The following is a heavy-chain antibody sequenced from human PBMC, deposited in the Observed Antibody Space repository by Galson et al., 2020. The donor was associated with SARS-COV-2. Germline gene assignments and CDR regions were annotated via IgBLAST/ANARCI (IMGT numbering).Heavy chain of an antibody. V-gene: IGHV1-69*13. CDR2: IMPLFGTT. CDR1: GDNFNSFA. J-gene: IGHJ3*02. Sequence: SVKVSCKASGDNFNSFAFNWVRQAPGQGLEWIGGIMPLFGTTNYAQKFQGRVPITADESTSTAYMDLRRLRSEDTAVYFCARSRDIVVEPTDRDAFDIWGQGTLVTVSS. CDR3: ARSRDIVVEPTDRDAFDI. D-gene: IGHD5-12*01.